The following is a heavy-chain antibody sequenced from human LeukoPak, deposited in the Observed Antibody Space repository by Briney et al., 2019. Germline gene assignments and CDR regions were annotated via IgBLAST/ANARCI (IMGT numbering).Heavy chain of an antibody. CDR1: GFSFSGYS. V-gene: IGHV3-21*04. D-gene: IGHD2-2*01. CDR2: ISSSGTYI. CDR3: AKGISRWTPISDY. J-gene: IGHJ4*02. Sequence: GGSLRLSCAASGFSFSGYSMNWVRQAPGKELEWVSSISSSGTYIYYADSVKGRFTISRDNAKNPLYLQMNSLRAEDTALYYCAKGISRWTPISDYWGQGTLVTVSS.